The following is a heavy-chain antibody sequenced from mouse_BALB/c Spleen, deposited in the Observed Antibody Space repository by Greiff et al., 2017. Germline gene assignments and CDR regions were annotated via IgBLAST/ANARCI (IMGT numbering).Heavy chain of an antibody. J-gene: IGHJ2*01. Sequence: VQLQQSGAELVRPGTSVKISCKASGYTFTNYWLGWVKQRPGHGLEWIGDIYPGGGYTNYNEKFKGKATLTADTSSSTAYMQLSSLTSEDSAVYFCARGYYGSSGFDYWGQGTTLTVSS. CDR3: ARGYYGSSGFDY. V-gene: IGHV1-63*02. CDR1: GYTFTNYW. CDR2: IYPGGGYT. D-gene: IGHD1-1*01.